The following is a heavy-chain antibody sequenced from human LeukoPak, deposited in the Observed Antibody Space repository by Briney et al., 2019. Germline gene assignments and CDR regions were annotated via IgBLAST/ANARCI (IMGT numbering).Heavy chain of an antibody. J-gene: IGHJ5*02. CDR3: ARAPDSHLMIVVHNWFDP. Sequence: SETLSLTCAVCGGSFSGYYWSWIRQPPGKGLEWIGEINHSGSTNYNPSLKSRVTISVDTSKNQFSLKLSSVTAADTAVYYCARAPDSHLMIVVHNWFDPWGQGTLVTVSS. V-gene: IGHV4-34*01. CDR2: INHSGST. CDR1: GGSFSGYY. D-gene: IGHD3-22*01.